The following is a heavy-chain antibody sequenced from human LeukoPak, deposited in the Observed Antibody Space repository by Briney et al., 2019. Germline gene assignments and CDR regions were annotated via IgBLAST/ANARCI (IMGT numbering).Heavy chain of an antibody. D-gene: IGHD2-21*01. J-gene: IGHJ4*02. V-gene: IGHV1-2*02. CDR2: INPNTGST. Sequence: ASVKVSCKASGYIFTSYYMHWVRQAPGQGLEWMGWINPNTGSTNFAQKFQGRIAVMRATSITTFYMELNSLRSNDTAVYYCARSVSISPMFDYWGQGTLIPVSS. CDR1: GYIFTSYY. CDR3: ARSVSISPMFDY.